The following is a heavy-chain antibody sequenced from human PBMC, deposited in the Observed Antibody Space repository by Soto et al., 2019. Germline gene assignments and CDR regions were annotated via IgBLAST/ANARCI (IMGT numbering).Heavy chain of an antibody. CDR2: ISGSGDST. Sequence: PGGSLRLSCAAAGCTFSSYAMSWVRQAPVKGREWVSTISGSGDSTYYADSVRGRFTISRDNSKNTLYLQMNSLRAEDTAVYSCARGGGSFYYGMDVWGQGTTVTLSS. V-gene: IGHV3-23*01. CDR3: ARGGGSFYYGMDV. J-gene: IGHJ6*02. CDR1: GCTFSSYA. D-gene: IGHD3-16*01.